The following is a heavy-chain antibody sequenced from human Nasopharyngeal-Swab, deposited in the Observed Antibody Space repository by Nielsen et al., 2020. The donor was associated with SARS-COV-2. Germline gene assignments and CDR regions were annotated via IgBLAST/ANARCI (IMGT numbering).Heavy chain of an antibody. V-gene: IGHV4-30-4*08. J-gene: IGHJ4*02. CDR1: GGSISSGGYY. CDR3: ARDGENYGDPFDY. Sequence: SETLSLTCTVSGGSISSGGYYWSWIRQPPGKGLEWIGYVFYTGSAYYNPSLQSRISISVDTSKSQFSLELRSVTAADTAVYYCARDGENYGDPFDYWGQGILVTVSS. CDR2: VFYTGSA. D-gene: IGHD4-17*01.